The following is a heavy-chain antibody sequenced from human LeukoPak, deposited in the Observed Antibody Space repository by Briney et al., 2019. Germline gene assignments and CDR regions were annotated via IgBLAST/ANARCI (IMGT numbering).Heavy chain of an antibody. Sequence: PGGSLRLSCAASGFTLSSYWMHWVRQDPGMGLVWVSRINSDGSSTTYADSVKGRFTISRDNAKNTLYLQMNSLRAEDTAVYYCARGLHCSGGSCYDTTFDYRGQGMLVTVSS. CDR3: ARGLHCSGGSCYDTTFDY. V-gene: IGHV3-74*01. J-gene: IGHJ4*02. D-gene: IGHD2-15*01. CDR1: GFTLSSYW. CDR2: INSDGSST.